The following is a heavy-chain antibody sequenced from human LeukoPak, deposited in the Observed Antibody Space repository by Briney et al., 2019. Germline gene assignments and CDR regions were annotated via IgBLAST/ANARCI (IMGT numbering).Heavy chain of an antibody. D-gene: IGHD3-3*02. Sequence: GGSLRLSCAASGFTVTNAWMNWVRQAPGKGLEWVGRIQSKTDGGKTDYAAPVKGRFTISRDDSKNTLYLQMNSLKTEDTAIYYCTTGIRGDWGQGTLVTVSS. J-gene: IGHJ4*02. CDR3: TTGIRGD. V-gene: IGHV3-15*07. CDR2: IQSKTDGGKT. CDR1: GFTVTNAW.